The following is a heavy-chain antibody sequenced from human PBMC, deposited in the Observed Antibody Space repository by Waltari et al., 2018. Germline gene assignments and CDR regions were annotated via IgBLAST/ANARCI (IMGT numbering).Heavy chain of an antibody. J-gene: IGHJ4*02. Sequence: QVHLAQSGAEVRKPGASVKVSCKASGYTFASYDTHWVRQATGQGLEWMGWMNPKSGNSGYAQKFQGRVTLTRNTSITTAYMEVSSLRSEDTALYYCARGRGFLESLMYWGQGTLVTVSS. CDR2: MNPKSGNS. CDR3: ARGRGFLESLMY. CDR1: GYTFASYD. D-gene: IGHD3-3*01. V-gene: IGHV1-8*03.